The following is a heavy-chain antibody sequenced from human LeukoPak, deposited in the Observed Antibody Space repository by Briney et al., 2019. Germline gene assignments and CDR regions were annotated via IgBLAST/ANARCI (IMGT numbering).Heavy chain of an antibody. CDR1: GFTFSSYA. V-gene: IGHV3-30-3*01. CDR2: ISYDGSNK. CDR3: ARDADHSSGWYGPFDY. Sequence: GGSLRLSCAASGFTFSSYAMHWVRQAPGKGREGVAVISYDGSNKYYADSVKGRFTISRDNSRNTLYLQMNSLRAEDTAVYYCARDADHSSGWYGPFDYWGQGTLVTVSS. D-gene: IGHD6-19*01. J-gene: IGHJ4*02.